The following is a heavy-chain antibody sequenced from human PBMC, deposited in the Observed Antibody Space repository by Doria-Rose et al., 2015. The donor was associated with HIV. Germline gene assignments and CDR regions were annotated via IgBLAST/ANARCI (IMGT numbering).Heavy chain of an antibody. Sequence: QVQLVQSGPVLVKPTETLTLTCTVSGVSLSSPGMGVSWIRQPPGKALEWLANILSNDERSYKTSLKSRLIISRDTSKSQLVLTMTDMDPVDTATYYCARIKSSRWYHKYYFDFWGRGTLVIVSA. V-gene: IGHV2-26*01. D-gene: IGHD6-13*01. CDR2: ILSNDER. J-gene: IGHJ4*02. CDR3: ARIKSSRWYHKYYFDF. CDR1: GVSLSSPGMG.